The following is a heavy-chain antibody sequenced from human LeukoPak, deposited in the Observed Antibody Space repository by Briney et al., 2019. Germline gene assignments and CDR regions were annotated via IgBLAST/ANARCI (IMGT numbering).Heavy chain of an antibody. Sequence: PSETLSLTCTVSGGSISSSSYYWGWIRQPPGKGLEWIGSIYYSGSTYYNPSLKSRVTISVDTSKNQFSLKLSSATAADTAVYYCVGGSMTTVTGFDYWGQGTLVTVSS. J-gene: IGHJ4*02. CDR1: GGSISSSSYY. D-gene: IGHD4-17*01. CDR3: VGGSMTTVTGFDY. CDR2: IYYSGST. V-gene: IGHV4-39*01.